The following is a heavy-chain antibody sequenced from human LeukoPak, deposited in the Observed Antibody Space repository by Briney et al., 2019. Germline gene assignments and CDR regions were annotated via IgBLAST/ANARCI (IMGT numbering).Heavy chain of an antibody. CDR3: ARRITIFGVVIPYFDY. CDR2: ISAYNGNT. Sequence: GASVKVSCKASGYTFTSYGISWVRQAPGQGLEWMGWISAYNGNTNYAQKLQGRVTMTTDTSTSTAYMELRSLRSDDTAVSYCARRITIFGVVIPYFDYWGQGTLVTVSS. CDR1: GYTFTSYG. D-gene: IGHD3-3*01. J-gene: IGHJ4*02. V-gene: IGHV1-18*01.